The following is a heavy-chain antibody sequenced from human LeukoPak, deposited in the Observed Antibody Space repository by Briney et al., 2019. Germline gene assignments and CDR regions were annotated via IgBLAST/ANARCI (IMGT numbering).Heavy chain of an antibody. D-gene: IGHD3-22*01. V-gene: IGHV1-2*04. Sequence: ASMKVSCKASGYTFTDYYLHWVRQAPGQGLEWMGWINPYSGDTKNAQKFQGWVTRTRDTSISTAYMELSRLTSDDTAVYYCASDRSYDKGPLDYWGQGTLVTVSS. CDR3: ASDRSYDKGPLDY. CDR2: INPYSGDT. CDR1: GYTFTDYY. J-gene: IGHJ4*02.